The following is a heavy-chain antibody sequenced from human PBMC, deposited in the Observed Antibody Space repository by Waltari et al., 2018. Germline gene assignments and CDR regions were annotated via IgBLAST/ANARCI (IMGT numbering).Heavy chain of an antibody. CDR2: IMPDISET. Sequence: QVQLVQSGAEAKKPGSSVRVSCRASGGPFTSVSVNWVRQAPGKGLEWMGRIMPDISETKYEVKFQGRITITADKSTGTVYMELSSLRSDDTAVYYCAGGDGGYYYYKMDVWGQGTTVTVSS. V-gene: IGHV1-69*02. CDR3: AGGDGGYYYYKMDV. J-gene: IGHJ6*03. D-gene: IGHD3-10*01. CDR1: GGPFTSVS.